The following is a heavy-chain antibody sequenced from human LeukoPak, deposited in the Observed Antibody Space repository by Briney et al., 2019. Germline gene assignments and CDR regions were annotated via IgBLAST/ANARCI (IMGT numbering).Heavy chain of an antibody. Sequence: GRSLRLSCAASGFTFSSYAMHWVRQAPGKGLEWVAIISYDGSDTYYTDSVKGRFTISRDNSKNTLYLQMNSLRAEDTAVYYCAKDSGYYDFWSGYYPFDYWGQGTLVTVSS. D-gene: IGHD3-3*01. V-gene: IGHV3-30-3*01. CDR2: ISYDGSDT. J-gene: IGHJ4*02. CDR1: GFTFSSYA. CDR3: AKDSGYYDFWSGYYPFDY.